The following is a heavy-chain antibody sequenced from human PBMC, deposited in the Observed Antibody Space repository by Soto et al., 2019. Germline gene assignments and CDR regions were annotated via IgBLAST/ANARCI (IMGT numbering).Heavy chain of an antibody. CDR3: ARSDYDFWSGSRAFNWFDP. Sequence: SETLSLTCTVSGGSISSGGYYWGWIRQHPGKGLEWIGYIYYSGSTYYNPSLKSRITISVDTSKNQFSLRLSSVTAADTAVYYCARSDYDFWSGSRAFNWFDPWGQGTLVTVSS. J-gene: IGHJ5*02. D-gene: IGHD3-3*01. V-gene: IGHV4-31*03. CDR2: IYYSGST. CDR1: GGSISSGGYY.